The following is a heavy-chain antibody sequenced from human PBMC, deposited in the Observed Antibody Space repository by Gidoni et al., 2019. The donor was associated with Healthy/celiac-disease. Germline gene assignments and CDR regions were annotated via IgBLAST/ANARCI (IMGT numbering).Heavy chain of an antibody. D-gene: IGHD3-22*01. Sequence: EVQLVESGGGLIQPGGSLRLSCAASGFTVSSNYMSWVRQAPGKGLEWVSVIYSGVSTYYADSVKGGFTISRDNSKNTLYLQMNSLRAEDTAVYYCASRIVYDSSGYSAFDIWGQGTMVTVSS. CDR1: GFTVSSNY. CDR3: ASRIVYDSSGYSAFDI. J-gene: IGHJ3*02. CDR2: IYSGVST. V-gene: IGHV3-53*01.